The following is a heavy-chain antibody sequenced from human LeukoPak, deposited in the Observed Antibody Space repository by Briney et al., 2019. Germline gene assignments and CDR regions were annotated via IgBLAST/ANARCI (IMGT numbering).Heavy chain of an antibody. CDR2: IYHSGST. J-gene: IGHJ4*02. V-gene: IGHV4-38-2*02. CDR3: ARRIAVAGYYFDY. CDR1: GDSMSTGYY. Sequence: SETLSLTCTVSGDSMSTGYYWGWIRQPPGKGLEWIGSIYHSGSTYYNPSLKSRVTISVDTSKNQFSLKLSSVTAADTAVYYCARRIAVAGYYFDYWGQGTLVTVSS. D-gene: IGHD6-19*01.